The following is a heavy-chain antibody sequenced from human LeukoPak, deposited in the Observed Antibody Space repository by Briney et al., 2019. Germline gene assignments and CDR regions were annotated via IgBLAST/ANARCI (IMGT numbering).Heavy chain of an antibody. V-gene: IGHV3-30*18. CDR3: AKDGPYIAAVGTINLFDY. CDR1: GFTFSSYG. CDR2: ISYDGSNK. Sequence: QPGRSLRLSCAASGFTFSSYGMHWVRQAPGKGLEWVAVISYDGSNKYYADSVKGRFTISRDNSKNTLYLQMNSLRAEDTAVYYCAKDGPYIAAVGTINLFDYWGQGTLVTVSS. J-gene: IGHJ4*02. D-gene: IGHD6-13*01.